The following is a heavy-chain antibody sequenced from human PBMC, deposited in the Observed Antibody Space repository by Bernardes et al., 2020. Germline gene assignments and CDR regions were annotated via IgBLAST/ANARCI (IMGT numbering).Heavy chain of an antibody. V-gene: IGHV4-34*01. J-gene: IGHJ5*02. CDR2: INHSGST. CDR3: ARGGQWLVRWFDP. Sequence: ATLSLTCAVYGGSFSGYYWSWIRPPPGKGLEWIGEINHSGSTNYNPSLKSRVTISVDTSKNQFSLKLSSVTAADTAVYYCARGGQWLVRWFDPWGQGTLVTVSS. CDR1: GGSFSGYY. D-gene: IGHD6-19*01.